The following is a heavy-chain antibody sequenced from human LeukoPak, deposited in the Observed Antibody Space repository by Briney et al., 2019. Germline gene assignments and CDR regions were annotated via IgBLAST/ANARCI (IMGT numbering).Heavy chain of an antibody. CDR1: GGSISSYY. V-gene: IGHV4-59*01. CDR3: ASLGIAVAGTDY. D-gene: IGHD6-19*01. Sequence: SETLSLTCTVSGGSISSYYWSWIRQPPGKGLEWIGYIYYSGSTNYNPSLKSRVAISVDTSKNQFSLKLSSVTAADTAVYYCASLGIAVAGTDYWGQGTLVTVSS. J-gene: IGHJ4*02. CDR2: IYYSGST.